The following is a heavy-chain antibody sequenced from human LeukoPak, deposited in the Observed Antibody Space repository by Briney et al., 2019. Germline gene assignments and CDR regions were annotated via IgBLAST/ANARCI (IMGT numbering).Heavy chain of an antibody. Sequence: GGSLRLSCAASGISFSSYWRSWVRQAPGKGLEWVANIKQDGGETHYVDSVKGRFTISRDNAKNSLYLQMNSLRAEDTAVYYCARDTSSGWSAEYFQHWGQGTLVTVSS. J-gene: IGHJ1*01. CDR2: IKQDGGET. CDR3: ARDTSSGWSAEYFQH. D-gene: IGHD6-19*01. V-gene: IGHV3-7*01. CDR1: GISFSSYW.